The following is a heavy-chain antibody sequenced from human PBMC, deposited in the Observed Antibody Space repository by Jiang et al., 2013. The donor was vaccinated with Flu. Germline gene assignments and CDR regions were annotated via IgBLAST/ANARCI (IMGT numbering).Heavy chain of an antibody. J-gene: IGHJ4*02. CDR1: GGSISSSSYY. V-gene: IGHV4-39*01. CDR2: IYYNGRS. CDR3: ARQGTMVRGTGPNDY. Sequence: GPGLVKPSETLSLTCSVSGGSISSSSYYWGWIRQPPGKGLEWIGTIYYNGRSDYNPSLESRVTISIDTSKDQFSLKLTSVTAADTAVYYCARQGTMVRGTGPNDYWGQGTLVTVSS. D-gene: IGHD3-10*01.